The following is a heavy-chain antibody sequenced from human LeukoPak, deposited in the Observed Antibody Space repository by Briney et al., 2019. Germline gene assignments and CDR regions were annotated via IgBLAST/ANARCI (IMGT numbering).Heavy chain of an antibody. CDR3: HTDGR. CDR1: GFIFTNAW. Sequence: GGSLRHSCSGSGFIFTNAWMSWVRQAPGKGLEWVGRIKSTTDGGAIDYAAPVKGRFTISRDDAQNTLYLQMSSLKTEDTAAYYCHTDGRWGQGTLVTVSS. J-gene: IGHJ4*02. CDR2: IKSTTDGGAI. V-gene: IGHV3-15*01.